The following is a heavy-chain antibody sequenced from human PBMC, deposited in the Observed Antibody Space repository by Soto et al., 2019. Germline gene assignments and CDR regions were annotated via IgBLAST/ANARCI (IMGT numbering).Heavy chain of an antibody. CDR3: AKLSIAVASDY. V-gene: IGHV3-30*18. CDR1: GFTFSSYG. CDR2: ISYDGSNK. Sequence: QVQLVESGGGVVQPGRSLRLSCAASGFTFSSYGMHWVRQAPGKALEWVAVISYDGSNKYYADSVKGRFTISRDNSKNTLYLQMNSLRAEDTAVYYCAKLSIAVASDYWGQGTLVTVSS. D-gene: IGHD6-19*01. J-gene: IGHJ4*02.